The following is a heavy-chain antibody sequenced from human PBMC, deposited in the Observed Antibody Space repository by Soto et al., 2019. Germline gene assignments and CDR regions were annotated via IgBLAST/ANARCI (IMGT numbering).Heavy chain of an antibody. Sequence: QVQLQESGPGLVKPSETLSLTCTVSGGSISSYYWSWIRQPPGKGLEWIGYIYYSGSTNYNPSLKNLVTISVDTSKNQFSLKLSSVTAADTAVYYCARVWGGAFDIWGKGTMVTVSS. D-gene: IGHD3-10*01. V-gene: IGHV4-59*01. CDR2: IYYSGST. CDR1: GGSISSYY. CDR3: ARVWGGAFDI. J-gene: IGHJ3*02.